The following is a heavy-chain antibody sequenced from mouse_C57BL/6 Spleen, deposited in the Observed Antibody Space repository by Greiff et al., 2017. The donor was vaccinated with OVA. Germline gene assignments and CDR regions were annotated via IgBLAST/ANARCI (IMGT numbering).Heavy chain of an antibody. D-gene: IGHD1-1*01. V-gene: IGHV1-59*01. CDR1: GYTFTSYW. Sequence: QVQLKQPGAEPVRPGTSVKLSCKASGYTFTSYWMHWVKQRPGQGLEWIGVIDPSDSYTNYNQKFTGKATLTVDTSSSTAYMQLSSLTSEDSAVYYCAPLLLRYWYFDVWGTGTTVTVSS. J-gene: IGHJ1*03. CDR3: APLLLRYWYFDV. CDR2: IDPSDSYT.